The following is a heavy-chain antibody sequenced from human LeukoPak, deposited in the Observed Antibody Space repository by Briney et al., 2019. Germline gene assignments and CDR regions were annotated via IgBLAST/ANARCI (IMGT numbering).Heavy chain of an antibody. CDR1: GFTFDDYA. Sequence: GGSLRLSCAASGFTFDDYAMHWVRQAPGKGLEWVSGISWNSGSIGYADSVKDRFTISRDNAKNSLYLQMNSLRAEDTAVYYCARARYSSGWYPPYFDYWGQGTLVTVSS. J-gene: IGHJ4*02. CDR3: ARARYSSGWYPPYFDY. D-gene: IGHD6-19*01. CDR2: ISWNSGSI. V-gene: IGHV3-9*01.